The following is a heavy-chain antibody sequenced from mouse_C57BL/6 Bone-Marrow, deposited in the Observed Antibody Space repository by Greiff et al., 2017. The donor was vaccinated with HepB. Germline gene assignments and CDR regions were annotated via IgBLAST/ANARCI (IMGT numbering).Heavy chain of an antibody. D-gene: IGHD1-1*01. Sequence: VQLQQSGTVLARPGASVKMSCKTSGYTFTSYWMHWVKQRPGQGLEWIGAIYPGNSDTSYNQKFQGKAKLTAGTSASTAYMELSSLTNEDSAVYYCTGDYYGSSPHYFDYWGQGTTLTVSS. CDR2: IYPGNSDT. CDR1: GYTFTSYW. V-gene: IGHV1-5*01. J-gene: IGHJ2*01. CDR3: TGDYYGSSPHYFDY.